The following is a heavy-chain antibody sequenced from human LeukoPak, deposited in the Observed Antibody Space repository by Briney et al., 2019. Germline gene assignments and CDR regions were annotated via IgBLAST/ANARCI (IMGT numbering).Heavy chain of an antibody. D-gene: IGHD1-26*01. CDR2: INHSGST. Sequence: SETLSLTCAVYGVSFSGYYWSWIRQPPGKGLEWIGEINHSGSTNYNPSLKSRVTISVDTSKNQFSLKLSSVTAADTAVYYCARAKRIVGATPIDYWGQGTLVTVSS. V-gene: IGHV4-34*01. CDR1: GVSFSGYY. CDR3: ARAKRIVGATPIDY. J-gene: IGHJ4*02.